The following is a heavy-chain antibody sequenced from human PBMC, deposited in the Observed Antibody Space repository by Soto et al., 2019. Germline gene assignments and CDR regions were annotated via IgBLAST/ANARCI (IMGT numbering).Heavy chain of an antibody. V-gene: IGHV4-31*03. CDR1: GASIRSGGYY. Sequence: PSETLSLTCSVSGASIRSGGYYWSWLRQSPGKGLEWIGHIYYTGSTFYSPSLKSRLTISLDTSKNQFSLGLRSVTAADTAMYYCARIEMASIKWGRGTLVTSPQ. J-gene: IGHJ4*02. CDR3: ARIEMASIK. CDR2: IYYTGST.